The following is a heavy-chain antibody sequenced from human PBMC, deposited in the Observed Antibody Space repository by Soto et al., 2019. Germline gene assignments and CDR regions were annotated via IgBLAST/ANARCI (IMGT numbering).Heavy chain of an antibody. CDR1: GYTFTSYD. D-gene: IGHD6-19*01. CDR3: ARGRGSGWYRWAFAI. CDR2: MNPNSGNT. Sequence: ASVKVSCKASGYTFTSYDINWVRQATGQGLEWMGWMNPNSGNTGYAQKFQGRVTMTRNASISTAYMELSSLRSEDTAVYYCARGRGSGWYRWAFAIWGQGTMVTISS. V-gene: IGHV1-8*01. J-gene: IGHJ3*02.